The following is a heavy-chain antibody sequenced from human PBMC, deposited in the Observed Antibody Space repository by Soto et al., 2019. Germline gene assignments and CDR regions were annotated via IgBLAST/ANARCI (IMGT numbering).Heavy chain of an antibody. J-gene: IGHJ4*02. CDR1: GFTFSGHY. Sequence: PGGSLRLSCTASGFTFSGHYMDWVRQAPGKWLEWVGRVRNKADSYTTEYAASVKGRFTISRDDSKSSLYLQMNSLKTEDTAVYYCARRYPQGVHFYYWDQGXLV. V-gene: IGHV3-72*01. CDR3: ARRYPQGVHFYY. CDR2: VRNKADSYTT. D-gene: IGHD1-26*01.